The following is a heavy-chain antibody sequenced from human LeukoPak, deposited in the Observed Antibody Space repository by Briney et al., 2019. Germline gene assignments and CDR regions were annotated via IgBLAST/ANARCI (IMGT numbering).Heavy chain of an antibody. Sequence: TGGSLRLSCAVSGFTFSHYAMSWVRQAPGTGLEWVGSLTDSGDATCYADSVKGRLTISRDNSNSTLYLHISGLRDEDTAVYYCARGYSHNSGGWLDPWGQGTLVTVSS. J-gene: IGHJ5*02. D-gene: IGHD5-12*01. CDR3: ARGYSHNSGGWLDP. CDR1: GFTFSHYA. CDR2: LTDSGDAT. V-gene: IGHV3-23*01.